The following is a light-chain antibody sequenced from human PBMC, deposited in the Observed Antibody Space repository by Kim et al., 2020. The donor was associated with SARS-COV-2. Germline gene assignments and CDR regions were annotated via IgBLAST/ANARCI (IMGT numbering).Light chain of an antibody. CDR3: QQYGSS. Sequence: IVMTQSPATLSVSPGERVTLSCRASQSVRNNLAWYQQRPGQAPRLLIYGASSRATGIPDRFSGSGSGTNFTLTISRLEPEDFAVYFCQQYGSSFGQGTKLEI. CDR2: GAS. V-gene: IGKV3-20*01. J-gene: IGKJ2*01. CDR1: QSVRNN.